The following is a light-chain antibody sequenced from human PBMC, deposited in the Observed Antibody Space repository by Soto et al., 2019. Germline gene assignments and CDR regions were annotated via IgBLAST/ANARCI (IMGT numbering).Light chain of an antibody. CDR1: QSFRGL. J-gene: IGKJ5*01. CDR3: QQRHMWPIT. V-gene: IGKV3-11*01. Sequence: EVVLTQSPVTLSLSPGERATLSCRARQSFRGLLAWYQQKPGQAPRLLIYDAYNRATGIPPRFSGSGSGTDFTLTISRLEPEDSEVYYCQQRHMWPITFGQGTRLEIK. CDR2: DAY.